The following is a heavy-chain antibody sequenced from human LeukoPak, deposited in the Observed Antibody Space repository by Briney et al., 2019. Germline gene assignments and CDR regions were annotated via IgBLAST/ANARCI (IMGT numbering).Heavy chain of an antibody. CDR2: IYYSGST. CDR1: GGSISGYY. V-gene: IGHV4-59*01. J-gene: IGHJ5*02. Sequence: SETLSLTCTVSGGSISGYYWSWIRQPPGKGLEWIGYIYYSGSTNYNPSLKSRVTISVDTSKNQFPLKLSSVTAADTAVYYCASLAEGESGRGSWGQGTFVTVSP. D-gene: IGHD3-10*01. CDR3: ASLAEGESGRGS.